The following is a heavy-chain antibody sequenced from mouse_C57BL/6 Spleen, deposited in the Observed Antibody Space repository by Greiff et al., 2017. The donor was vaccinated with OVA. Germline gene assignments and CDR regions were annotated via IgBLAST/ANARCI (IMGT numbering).Heavy chain of an antibody. V-gene: IGHV1-78*01. J-gene: IGHJ4*01. CDR2: IYPRDGST. CDR3: TRVVFIATLGDY. D-gene: IGHD1-1*01. Sequence: QVQLQQSDAELVKPGASVKISCKVSGYTFTDHTIHWMKQRPEQGLEWIGYIYPRDGSTKYNEKFKGKAILTADKSSSTAYMQLHSLTSEDSAVYSCTRVVFIATLGDYWGQGTSVTVSS. CDR1: GYTFTDHT.